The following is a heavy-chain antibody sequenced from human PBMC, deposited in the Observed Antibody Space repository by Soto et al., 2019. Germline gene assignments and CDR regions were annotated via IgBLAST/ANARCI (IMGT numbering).Heavy chain of an antibody. Sequence: EVQLVESGGGLVKPGGSLRLSCAASGFTFSSYSMNWVRQAPGKGLEWVSSISSSSSYIYYADSVKGRFTISRDNAKNTLYLQMNSLRAEDTAVYYCARVGHPDWYFDLWGLGTLVTVSS. CDR1: GFTFSSYS. CDR2: ISSSSSYI. J-gene: IGHJ2*01. CDR3: ARVGHPDWYFDL. V-gene: IGHV3-21*01.